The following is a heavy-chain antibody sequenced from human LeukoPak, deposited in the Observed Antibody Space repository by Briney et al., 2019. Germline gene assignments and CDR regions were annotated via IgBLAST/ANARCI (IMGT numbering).Heavy chain of an antibody. J-gene: IGHJ6*02. D-gene: IGHD5-24*01. Sequence: GGSLRLSCAASGFTFSSYAMSWVRQAPGKGLEWVSAISGSGGSTYYADSVKGRFTISRDNSKNTLYLQMNSLRAEDTAVYYCAKEKRVKMATSSGLRSYGMDVWGQGTTVTVSS. CDR1: GFTFSSYA. V-gene: IGHV3-23*01. CDR2: ISGSGGST. CDR3: AKEKRVKMATSSGLRSYGMDV.